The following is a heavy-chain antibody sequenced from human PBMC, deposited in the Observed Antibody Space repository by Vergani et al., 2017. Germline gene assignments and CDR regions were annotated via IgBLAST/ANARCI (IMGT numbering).Heavy chain of an antibody. CDR2: FYTGGGT. CDR3: AKDRPRDWETPLFLFDY. V-gene: IGHV4-61*02. CDR1: GGSISSGSYY. J-gene: IGHJ4*02. Sequence: QVQLQESGPGLVRPSQTLSLTCTVSGGSISSGSYYWSWFRQPAGKGLEWIGRFYTGGGTSYNPSLKSRVTISVDTSKNQFSLQLSSVTAADTAVYYCAKDRPRDWETPLFLFDYWGQGTLVAVSS. D-gene: IGHD1-26*01.